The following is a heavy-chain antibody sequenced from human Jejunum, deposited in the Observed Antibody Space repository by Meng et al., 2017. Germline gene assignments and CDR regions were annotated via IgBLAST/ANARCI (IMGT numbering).Heavy chain of an antibody. CDR1: GGTFSGSD. CDR2: IRTKAGSFAT. CDR3: TIYATGHI. V-gene: IGHV3-73*01. Sequence: GESLKISCAVSGGTFSGSDIHWFRQASGKGLEWVGRIRTKAGSFATAYPVSMKGRFTVSRDDSKDTAFLQMSSLITGDTAVYYCTIYATGHIWGQGTMVTVSS. J-gene: IGHJ3*02. D-gene: IGHD2-2*01.